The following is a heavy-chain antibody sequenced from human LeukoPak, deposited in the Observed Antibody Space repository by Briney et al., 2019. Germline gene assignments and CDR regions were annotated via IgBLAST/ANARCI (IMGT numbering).Heavy chain of an antibody. J-gene: IGHJ3*02. V-gene: IGHV3-7*01. CDR3: ARGDYFGSGTSFIDAFDI. Sequence: PGGSLRHSCAASGFTFSNYWMSWVRQAPGKGLEWVANIKQYGSEKYYVDSVKGRFTISRDNAKNSLYLQMNSLRAEDTAVYYCARGDYFGSGTSFIDAFDIWGQGTMVTVP. D-gene: IGHD3-10*01. CDR1: GFTFSNYW. CDR2: IKQYGSEK.